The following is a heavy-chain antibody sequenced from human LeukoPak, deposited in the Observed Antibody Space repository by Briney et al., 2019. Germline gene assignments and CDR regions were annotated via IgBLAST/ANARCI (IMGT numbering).Heavy chain of an antibody. CDR2: INPNSGGT. CDR3: ARVLYSSGWYDY. D-gene: IGHD6-19*01. J-gene: IGHJ4*02. V-gene: IGHV1-2*02. Sequence: GASVKVSCKASGYTFTGYYMRWVRQAPGQGLEWMGWINPNSGGTNYAQKFQGRVTVTRDTSISTAYMELSRLRSDDTAVYYCARVLYSSGWYDYWGQGTLVTVSS. CDR1: GYTFTGYY.